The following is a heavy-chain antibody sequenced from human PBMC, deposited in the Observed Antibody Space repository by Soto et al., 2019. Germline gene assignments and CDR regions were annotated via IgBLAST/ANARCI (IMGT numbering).Heavy chain of an antibody. V-gene: IGHV3-23*01. CDR1: GFTFSSYA. CDR3: AKGSNDILTGYPIYYFDY. J-gene: IGHJ4*02. Sequence: PGGSLRLSCAASGFTFSSYAMSWVRQAPGKGLERVSAISGSGGSTYYADSVKGRFTISRDNSKNTLYLQMNSLRAEDTAVYYCAKGSNDILTGYPIYYFDYWGQGTLVTVSS. CDR2: ISGSGGST. D-gene: IGHD3-9*01.